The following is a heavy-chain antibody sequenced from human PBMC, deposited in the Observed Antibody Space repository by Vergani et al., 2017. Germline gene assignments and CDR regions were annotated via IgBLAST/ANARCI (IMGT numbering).Heavy chain of an antibody. CDR1: GGTFSSYA. CDR2: IIPIFGTA. Sequence: QVQLVQSGAEVKKPGSSVKVSCKASGGTFSSYAISWVEQALGQGLEWMGGIIPIFGTANYAQKFQGRVTITADESTSTAYMELSSLRSEDTAVYYCAREIPSSSSSFYYYYMDVWGKGTTVTVSS. CDR3: AREIPSSSSSFYYYYMDV. J-gene: IGHJ6*03. V-gene: IGHV1-69*01. D-gene: IGHD6-6*01.